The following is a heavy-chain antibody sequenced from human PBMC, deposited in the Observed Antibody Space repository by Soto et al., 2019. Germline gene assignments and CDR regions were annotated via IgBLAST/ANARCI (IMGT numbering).Heavy chain of an antibody. J-gene: IGHJ2*01. Sequence: QVQLQESGPGLVKPSETLSLTCTVSGGSISSYYWSWIRQPPGKGLEWIGYIYYSGNTNYNPSLKRRFTISVDTSKNQFSLKLSSVTAADTAVYYCARVTLNWYFDLWGRGTLVTVSS. CDR1: GGSISSYY. V-gene: IGHV4-59*01. CDR3: ARVTLNWYFDL. CDR2: IYYSGNT.